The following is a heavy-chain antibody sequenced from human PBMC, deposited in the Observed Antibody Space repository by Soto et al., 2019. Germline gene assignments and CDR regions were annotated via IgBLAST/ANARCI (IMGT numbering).Heavy chain of an antibody. CDR2: IVVGSGNT. CDR1: GFTFTSSA. V-gene: IGHV1-58*01. J-gene: IGHJ6*02. Sequence: SVKVSCKASGFTFTSSAVQWVRQARGQRLEWIGWIVVGSGNTNYAQKFQERVTITRDMSTSTAYMELSSLRSEDTAVYYCAADRYSGTNYYYYGMDVWGQGTTVTVSS. D-gene: IGHD5-12*01. CDR3: AADRYSGTNYYYYGMDV.